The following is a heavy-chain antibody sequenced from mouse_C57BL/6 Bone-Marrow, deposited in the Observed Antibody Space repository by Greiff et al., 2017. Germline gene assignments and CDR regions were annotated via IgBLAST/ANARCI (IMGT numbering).Heavy chain of an antibody. J-gene: IGHJ2*01. CDR1: GYTFTSYW. CDR2: IDPSDSYT. Sequence: QVQLKQPGAELVMPGASVKLSCKASGYTFTSYWMHWVKQRPGQGLEWIGEIDPSDSYTNYNQKFKGKSTLTVDKSSSTAYMQLSSLTSEDSAVYYCARSVTTVPSFDYWGQGTALTVSS. CDR3: ARSVTTVPSFDY. V-gene: IGHV1-69*01. D-gene: IGHD1-1*01.